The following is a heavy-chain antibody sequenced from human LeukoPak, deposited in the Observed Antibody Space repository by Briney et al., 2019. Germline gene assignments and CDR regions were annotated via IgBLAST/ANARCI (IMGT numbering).Heavy chain of an antibody. CDR3: ARAGIAAAYFQH. V-gene: IGHV3-48*03. CDR1: GFTFSSYE. J-gene: IGHJ1*01. D-gene: IGHD6-13*01. CDR2: ISSSGSTI. Sequence: GGSLRLSCAASGFTFSSYEMNWVRQAPGKGLEWVSYISSSGSTIYYADSVKGRFTISRDNAKNSLYLQMNSLGAEDTAVYYCARAGIAAAYFQHWGQGTLVTVSS.